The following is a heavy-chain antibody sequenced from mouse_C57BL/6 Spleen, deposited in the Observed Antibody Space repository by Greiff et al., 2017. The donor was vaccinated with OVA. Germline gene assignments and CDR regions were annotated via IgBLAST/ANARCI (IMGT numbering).Heavy chain of an antibody. D-gene: IGHD1-1*01. V-gene: IGHV1-18*01. CDR2: INPNNGGT. J-gene: IGHJ4*01. CDR1: GYTFTDYN. CDR3: ARHYVDYAMDY. Sequence: VQLQQSGPELVKPGASVKIPCKASGYTFTDYNMDWVKQSPGKSLEWIGDINPNNGGTIYNQKFKGKATLTVDKSSSPAYMELRSLTSEDTAVYYCARHYVDYAMDYWGQGTSVTVSS.